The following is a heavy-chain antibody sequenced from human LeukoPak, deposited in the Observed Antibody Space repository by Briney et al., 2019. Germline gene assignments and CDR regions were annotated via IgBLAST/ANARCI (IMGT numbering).Heavy chain of an antibody. V-gene: IGHV3-15*01. J-gene: IGHJ5*02. Sequence: GGSLRLSCAASGFTFSNAWMRWVRQAPGKGLEWVGRIKSKTDGGTTDYAAPVKGRFTISRDDSKNTLYLQMNSLRAEDTAVYYCAATSGYSSGWGRAWFDPWGQGTLVTVSS. CDR2: IKSKTDGGTT. CDR3: AATSGYSSGWGRAWFDP. D-gene: IGHD6-19*01. CDR1: GFTFSNAW.